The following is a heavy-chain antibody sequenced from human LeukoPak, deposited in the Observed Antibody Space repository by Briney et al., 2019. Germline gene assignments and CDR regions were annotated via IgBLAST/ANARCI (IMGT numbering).Heavy chain of an antibody. CDR2: IYPGDSDT. D-gene: IGHD2-2*01. V-gene: IGHV5-51*01. CDR3: ARQASPNQYCSSTSCPYYFDY. CDR1: GYSFTSYW. J-gene: IGHJ4*02. Sequence: GESLKISCKDSGYSFTSYWIGWVRQMPGKGLEWMGIIYPGDSDTRDSPSLQGRVTISADKSISTAYLQWSSLKASDTAMYYCARQASPNQYCSSTSCPYYFDYWGRGTLVTVSS.